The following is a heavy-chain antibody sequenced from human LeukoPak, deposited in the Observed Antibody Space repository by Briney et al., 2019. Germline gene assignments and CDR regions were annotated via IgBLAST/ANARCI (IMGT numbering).Heavy chain of an antibody. CDR3: VKGYSSGWTREYYGMDV. CDR2: ISAGGAGT. J-gene: IGHJ6*02. V-gene: IGHV3-23*01. D-gene: IGHD6-19*01. Sequence: GGSLRLSCAASGFTFITYAMTWVRQAPGKGLDWVSTISAGGAGTYYADSVKGRFTISRDNSKNTLYLQMNSLRAEDTALYYCVKGYSSGWTREYYGMDVWGQGTTVTVSS. CDR1: GFTFITYA.